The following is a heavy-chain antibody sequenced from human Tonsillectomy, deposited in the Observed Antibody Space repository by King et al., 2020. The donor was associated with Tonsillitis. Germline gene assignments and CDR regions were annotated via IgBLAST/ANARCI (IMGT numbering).Heavy chain of an antibody. CDR3: AKEGAGPFDS. J-gene: IGHJ4*02. CDR2: LSYDGTNK. D-gene: IGHD1-14*01. Sequence: VQLVESGGGVVQPGGSLRLSCAASGFIFKSFGMHWVRQAPGKGLEWVASLSYDGTNKYYAESVKGRFTISRDNSEHTLFLQMNSLRGEDTAIYYCAKEGAGPFDSRGQGTLVTVSA. V-gene: IGHV3-30*18. CDR1: GFIFKSFG.